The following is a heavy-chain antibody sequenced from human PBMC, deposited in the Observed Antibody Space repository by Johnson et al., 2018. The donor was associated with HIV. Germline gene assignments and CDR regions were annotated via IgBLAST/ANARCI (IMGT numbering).Heavy chain of an antibody. CDR3: ARTRLELSSGYPDAFDI. CDR2: IKQDGSEK. CDR1: GLSFSNFG. D-gene: IGHD3-22*01. V-gene: IGHV3-7*01. J-gene: IGHJ3*02. Sequence: EKLVESGGGVVQPGKSLTLSCVGSGLSFSNFGIHWVRQAPGKGPEWVANIKQDGSEKYYVDSVKGRFTLSRDNAKNSLYLQMNSLRAEDTAVYYCARTRLELSSGYPDAFDIWGQGTMVTVSS.